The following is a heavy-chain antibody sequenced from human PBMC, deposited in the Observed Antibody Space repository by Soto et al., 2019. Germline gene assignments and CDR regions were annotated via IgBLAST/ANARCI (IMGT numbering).Heavy chain of an antibody. CDR2: IYYSGST. D-gene: IGHD2-2*01. CDR3: ARADIVVVPGGGYYYGMDV. CDR1: GGSISSGGYY. Sequence: QVQLQESGPGLVKPSQTLSLTCTVSGGSISSGGYYWSWIRQHPGKGLEWIGYIYYSGSTYYNPSLRRRVTVSVDTSKNQFYLKLSSVTAADTAVYYCARADIVVVPGGGYYYGMDVWGQGTTVTFSS. J-gene: IGHJ6*02. V-gene: IGHV4-31*03.